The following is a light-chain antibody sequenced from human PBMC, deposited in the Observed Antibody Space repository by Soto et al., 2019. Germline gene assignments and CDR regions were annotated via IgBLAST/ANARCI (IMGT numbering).Light chain of an antibody. V-gene: IGKV3-11*01. CDR3: QLRKRGFT. J-gene: IGKJ3*01. CDR1: QSFSTY. CDR2: DAS. Sequence: EIVLTHSPATLSLSPGERSTLSCRASQSFSTYLAWYQHKPGQAPSLLVYDASNRATGIPARFSGSGSGTDFTLTISSLEPEDFAVYYCQLRKRGFTFGPGTKVDIK.